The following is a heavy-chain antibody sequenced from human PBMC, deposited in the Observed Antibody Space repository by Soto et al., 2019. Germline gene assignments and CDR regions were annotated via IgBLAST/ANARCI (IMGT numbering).Heavy chain of an antibody. D-gene: IGHD3-22*01. CDR2: ISGSGGST. Sequence: HPGGSLRLSCAASGFTFSSYAMSWVRQAPGKXLEWVSAISGSGGSTYYADSVKGRLTISRDNSKNTLYLQMNSLRAEDTAVYYCAKSSGYVLINDVNDAFDIWGQGPMVTVSS. V-gene: IGHV3-23*01. CDR3: AKSSGYVLINDVNDAFDI. CDR1: GFTFSSYA. J-gene: IGHJ3*02.